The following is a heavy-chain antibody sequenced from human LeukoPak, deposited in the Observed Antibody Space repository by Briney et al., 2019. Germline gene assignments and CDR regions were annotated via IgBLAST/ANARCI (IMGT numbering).Heavy chain of an antibody. V-gene: IGHV4-34*01. D-gene: IGHD3-10*01. CDR1: GGSFSGYY. CDR2: INHSGST. Sequence: SETLSLTCAVYGGSFSGYYWSWIRQPLGKGLEWIGEINHSGSTNYNPSLKSRVTISVDTSKNQFSLKLSSVTAADTAVYYCARVRITMVRGVNPPDYWGQGTLVTVSS. CDR3: ARVRITMVRGVNPPDY. J-gene: IGHJ4*02.